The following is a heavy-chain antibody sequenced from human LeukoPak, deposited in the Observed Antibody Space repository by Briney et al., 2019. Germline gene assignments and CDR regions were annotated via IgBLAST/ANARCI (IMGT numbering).Heavy chain of an antibody. D-gene: IGHD2-21*02. CDR3: ARGPPYIVVVTGIGFFDS. CDR1: GGSFSGYY. J-gene: IGHJ4*02. Sequence: SETLSLTCAVYGGSFSGYYWSWIRQPPGKGLEWIGEINHSGSTNYNPSLKSRVTISVDTSKNQFSLKLSSVTAADAAVYYCARGPPYIVVVTGIGFFDSWGQGTLVTVSS. CDR2: INHSGST. V-gene: IGHV4-34*01.